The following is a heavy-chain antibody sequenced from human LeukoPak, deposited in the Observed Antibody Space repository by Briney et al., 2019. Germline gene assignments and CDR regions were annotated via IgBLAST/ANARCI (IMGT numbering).Heavy chain of an antibody. CDR2: INHSGST. CDR3: ARQRITFGGVIGFDY. V-gene: IGHV4-34*01. D-gene: IGHD3-16*02. Sequence: SETLSLTCAVYGGSFSGYYWSWIRQPPGKGLEWIGEINHSGSTNYNPSLKSRVTISVDTSKNQFSLKLSSVTAADTAVYYCARQRITFGGVIGFDYWGQGTLVTVSS. CDR1: GGSFSGYY. J-gene: IGHJ4*02.